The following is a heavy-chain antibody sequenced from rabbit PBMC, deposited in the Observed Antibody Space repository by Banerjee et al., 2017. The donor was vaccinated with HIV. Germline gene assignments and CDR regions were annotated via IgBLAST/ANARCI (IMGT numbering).Heavy chain of an antibody. CDR1: GFSFSSSYW. Sequence: QSLEESGGDLVKPGASLTLTCTASGFSFSSSYWICWVRQAPGKGLEWIACIYTGSGSTYYANWAKGRFTISKTSSTTVTLQMTSLTAADTATYFCARNYGTGSYDLWGQGTLVTVS. D-gene: IGHD7-1*01. V-gene: IGHV1S40*01. J-gene: IGHJ4*01. CDR3: ARNYGTGSYDL. CDR2: IYTGSGST.